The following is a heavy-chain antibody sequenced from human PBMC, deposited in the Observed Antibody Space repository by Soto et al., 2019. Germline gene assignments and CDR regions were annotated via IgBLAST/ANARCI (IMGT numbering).Heavy chain of an antibody. D-gene: IGHD2-15*01. V-gene: IGHV4-59*01. Sequence: SETLSLTCTVSGGSISSYYWSWIRQPPGKGLEWIGYIYYSGSTNYNPSLKSRVTISVDTSKNQFSLKLSSVTAADTAVYYCARGCSGGSCYSSFDYWGQGTLVTVSS. CDR2: IYYSGST. CDR3: ARGCSGGSCYSSFDY. J-gene: IGHJ4*02. CDR1: GGSISSYY.